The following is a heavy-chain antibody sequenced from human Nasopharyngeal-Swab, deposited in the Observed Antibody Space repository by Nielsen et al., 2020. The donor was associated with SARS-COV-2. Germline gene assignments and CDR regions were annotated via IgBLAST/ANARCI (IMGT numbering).Heavy chain of an antibody. Sequence: GGSLRLSCAASGFTFSNYWMHWVRQAPGKGLVWVSRINNDGSSTTDADSVKGRFTISRDNSKNTLYLQMNSLRAEDTAVYYCAKDAGGYSSSWGQGTLVTVSS. CDR2: INNDGSST. J-gene: IGHJ4*02. D-gene: IGHD6-13*01. CDR3: AKDAGGYSSS. V-gene: IGHV3-74*03. CDR1: GFTFSNYW.